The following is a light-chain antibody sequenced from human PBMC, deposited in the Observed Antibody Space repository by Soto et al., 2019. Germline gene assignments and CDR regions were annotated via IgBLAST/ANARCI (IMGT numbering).Light chain of an antibody. CDR2: GVS. J-gene: IGLJ3*02. V-gene: IGLV2-14*03. Sequence: QSALTQPASVSGSPGQSITMSCTGTSSDIGGYNYVSWYQQHPGKAPKLMIYGVSYRPSGVSNRFSGSKSGDTASLTISGLQPEDEAHYYCSSYTGSTTLVVFGGGTQLTVL. CDR1: SSDIGGYNY. CDR3: SSYTGSTTLVV.